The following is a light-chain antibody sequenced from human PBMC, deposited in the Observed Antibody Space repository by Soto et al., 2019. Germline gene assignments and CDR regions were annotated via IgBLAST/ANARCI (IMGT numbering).Light chain of an antibody. V-gene: IGKV3-20*01. CDR2: GAS. J-gene: IGKJ1*01. CDR3: QQYGSSPQT. Sequence: EIVLTQSPGTLSLSPGERATLSCRASQSVRSSYLAWYQQKPGQAPRLLIYGASSRATGIPDRFSGSGSGTDFNLTISRLEPEDFAVYYCQQYGSSPQTFGQGTKVDIK. CDR1: QSVRSSY.